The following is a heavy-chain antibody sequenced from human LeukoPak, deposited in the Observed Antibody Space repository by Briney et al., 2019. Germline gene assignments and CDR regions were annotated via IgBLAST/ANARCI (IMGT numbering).Heavy chain of an antibody. CDR1: GFTFSSYA. J-gene: IGHJ4*02. CDR3: ARDKVALSDY. CDR2: ISYDGSNK. D-gene: IGHD2-15*01. V-gene: IGHV3-30*04. Sequence: GGSLRLSCAASGFTFSSYAMHWVRQAPGKGLEWGAVISYDGSNKYYADSVKGRFTISRDNSKNTLYLQMNSLRAEDTAVYYCARDKVALSDYWGQGTLVTVSS.